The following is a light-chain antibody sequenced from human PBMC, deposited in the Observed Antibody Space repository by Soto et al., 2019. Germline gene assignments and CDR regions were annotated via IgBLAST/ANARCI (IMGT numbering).Light chain of an antibody. V-gene: IGLV1-47*01. CDR2: RND. CDR3: AEWDDSLSGRGI. J-gene: IGLJ2*01. CDR1: SSNIGYNY. Sequence: QSVLTQPPSASGTPGQRVTISCSGISSNIGYNYVYWYQMVPGTAPKLLIYRNDQRPSGVPDRFSGSRSGTSAYLAISGLRSEDEADYYCAEWDDSLSGRGIFGGGTKLTVL.